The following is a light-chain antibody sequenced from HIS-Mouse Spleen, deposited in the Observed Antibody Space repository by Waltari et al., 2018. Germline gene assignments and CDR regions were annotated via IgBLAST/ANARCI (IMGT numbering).Light chain of an antibody. CDR2: LGS. V-gene: IGKV2-28*01. CDR3: MQALQTPFT. J-gene: IGKJ3*01. Sequence: DIVMTQSPLSLPVTPGEPASISCRSSQSLLHSNGYNYLDWYLQKPGQSPQLLIYLGSKRASGVPDRVSGSGSGTDFTLKISRVEAEDVGVYYCMQALQTPFTFGPGTKVDIK. CDR1: QSLLHSNGYNY.